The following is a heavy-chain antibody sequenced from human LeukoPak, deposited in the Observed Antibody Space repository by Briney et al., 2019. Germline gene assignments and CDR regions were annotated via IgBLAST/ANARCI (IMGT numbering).Heavy chain of an antibody. Sequence: GGSLRLSCAASGYTFSSHAMHWVRQAPGKGLEWVAAISYDGTKTYYADSVKGRITISRDNFKNALHLQMNSLRAEDTAVYYCVRHMDEGLDIWGQGTMVTVSS. CDR3: VRHMDEGLDI. D-gene: IGHD2-2*03. CDR2: ISYDGTKT. V-gene: IGHV3-30*04. J-gene: IGHJ3*02. CDR1: GYTFSSHA.